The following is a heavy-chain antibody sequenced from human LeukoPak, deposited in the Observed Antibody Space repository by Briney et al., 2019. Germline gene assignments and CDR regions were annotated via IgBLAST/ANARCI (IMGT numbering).Heavy chain of an antibody. D-gene: IGHD3-10*01. CDR2: INPNSGGT. CDR1: GYTFTGYY. J-gene: IGHJ4*02. V-gene: IGHV1-2*02. CDR3: AREFLYYYGSGSYSSPHY. Sequence: ASVKVSCKASGYTFTGYYMHWVRQAPGQGLEWMGWINPNSGGTNYAQKFQGRVTMTRDTSISTAYMELSRLRSDDTAVYYCAREFLYYYGSGSYSSPHYWGQGTLVTVSS.